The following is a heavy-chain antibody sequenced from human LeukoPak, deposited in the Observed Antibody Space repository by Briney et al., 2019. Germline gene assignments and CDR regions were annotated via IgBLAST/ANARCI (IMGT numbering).Heavy chain of an antibody. V-gene: IGHV3-33*01. Sequence: GWSLRLSCAASGFTFSSYGMHWVRQAPGKGLEWVAFIWYDGSNKYYADSVKGRFTISRDNSKNTLYLQMNSLRAEDTAVYYCARGLVTTRYYYYGMDVWGQGTTVTVSS. CDR1: GFTFSSYG. CDR2: IWYDGSNK. D-gene: IGHD4-17*01. J-gene: IGHJ6*02. CDR3: ARGLVTTRYYYYGMDV.